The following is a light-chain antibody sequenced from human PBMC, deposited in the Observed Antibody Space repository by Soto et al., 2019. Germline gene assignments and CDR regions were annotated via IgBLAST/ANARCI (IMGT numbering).Light chain of an antibody. CDR1: ETLSSNS. V-gene: IGKV3-20*01. CDR2: GAS. CDR3: QQYESLPIT. Sequence: EIVLTQSPGTLSLSPGERATLSCRASETLSSNSLAWYQHRPGQTPRVLVYGASNRATGIPDNFSGSGSGTDFTLTISRLEPEDFAVYYCQQYESLPITFGGGTKVDI. J-gene: IGKJ4*01.